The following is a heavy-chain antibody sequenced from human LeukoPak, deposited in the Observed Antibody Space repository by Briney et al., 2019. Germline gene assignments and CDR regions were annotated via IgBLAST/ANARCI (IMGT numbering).Heavy chain of an antibody. J-gene: IGHJ5*02. Sequence: GGSLRLSCAASGFTFSSYEMNWVRKAPGKGLEWVAVISYDGSNKYYADSVKGRCTISRDNSKNTLYLQMNSLRAEDTAVYYCAGQVLEWSGGWFDPWGQGTLVTVSS. CDR3: AGQVLEWSGGWFDP. CDR1: GFTFSSYE. V-gene: IGHV3-30-3*01. CDR2: ISYDGSNK. D-gene: IGHD3-3*01.